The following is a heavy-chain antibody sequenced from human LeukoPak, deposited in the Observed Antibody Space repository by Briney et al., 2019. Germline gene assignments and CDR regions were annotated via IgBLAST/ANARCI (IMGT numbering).Heavy chain of an antibody. J-gene: IGHJ4*02. D-gene: IGHD3-22*01. CDR3: AKDGYYYDSSGYYGFDQ. Sequence: AGGSLRLSCAASGFTFSSYGMHWVRQAPGKGLEWVAVIWYDGSNKYYADSVKGRFTISRDNSKNTLYLQMNSLRAEDTAVYYCAKDGYYYDSSGYYGFDQWGQGTLVTISS. V-gene: IGHV3-33*06. CDR2: IWYDGSNK. CDR1: GFTFSSYG.